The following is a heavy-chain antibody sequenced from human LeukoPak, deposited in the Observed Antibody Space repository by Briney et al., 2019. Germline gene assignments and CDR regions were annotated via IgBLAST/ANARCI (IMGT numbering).Heavy chain of an antibody. J-gene: IGHJ5*02. CDR1: GYTFTSYG. CDR2: ISAYNGNT. D-gene: IGHD5-24*01. CDR3: ARREMATISDWFDP. V-gene: IGHV1-18*01. Sequence: ASVKVSCKASGYTFTSYGISWVRQAPGQGLEWMGWISAYNGNTNYAQKFQGRVTITADKSTSTAYMELSSLRSEDTAVYYCARREMATISDWFDPWGQGTLVTVSS.